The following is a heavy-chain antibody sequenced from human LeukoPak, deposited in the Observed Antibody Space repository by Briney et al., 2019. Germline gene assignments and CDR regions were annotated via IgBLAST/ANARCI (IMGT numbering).Heavy chain of an antibody. J-gene: IGHJ5*02. CDR2: IYYSAST. D-gene: IGHD6-25*01. V-gene: IGHV4-59*08. CDR1: GGSISSIY. CDR3: AGLRAASSWFDP. Sequence: SETLSLTCSVSGGSISSIYWSWIPPPPGKGLEWRGNIYYSASTNYNPSLKSRVTISVDTSKSQFSLKLSSVTAADTAVYYCAGLRAASSWFDPWGQGTLVTVSS.